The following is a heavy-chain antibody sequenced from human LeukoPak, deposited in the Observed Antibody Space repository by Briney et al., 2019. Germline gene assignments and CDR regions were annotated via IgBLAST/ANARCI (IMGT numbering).Heavy chain of an antibody. CDR2: FYYSGST. V-gene: IGHV4-39*07. CDR3: ATIPWSAVTKDY. Sequence: SETLSLTCTVSGGSISSSSYYWGWIRQPPGKGLEWIGSFYYSGSTYYNPSLKSRVTISVDTSKNQFSLRLTSVTAADTAVYYCATIPWSAVTKDYWGQGTLVTVSS. CDR1: GGSISSSSYY. D-gene: IGHD2-2*02. J-gene: IGHJ4*01.